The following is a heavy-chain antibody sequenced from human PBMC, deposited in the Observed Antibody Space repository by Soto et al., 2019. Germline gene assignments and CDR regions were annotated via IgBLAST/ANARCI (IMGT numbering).Heavy chain of an antibody. Sequence: QVQLKESGPGLVKPSQTLSLTCTVSGGSISSGDYYWSWIRQPPGKGLEWIGYIYYSGSTYYIPSLRRRVSISVDTSKNQFTLKLSSVPAADTAVYYCASNYCYDSSGKGATHDWGQGTLVTVSS. J-gene: IGHJ4*02. V-gene: IGHV4-30-4*01. D-gene: IGHD3-22*01. CDR2: IYYSGST. CDR3: ASNYCYDSSGKGATHD. CDR1: GGSISSGDYY.